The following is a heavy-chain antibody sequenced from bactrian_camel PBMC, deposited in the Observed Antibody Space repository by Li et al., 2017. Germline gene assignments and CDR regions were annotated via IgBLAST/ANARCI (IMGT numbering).Heavy chain of an antibody. D-gene: IGHD1*01. CDR3: ALDRLRCLTAQEAVFFGR. V-gene: IGHV3S66*01. CDR2: ITTGHGSR. CDR1: DLIHTYAQYC. Sequence: VQLVESGGGSVQAGMTLNLSCAAPDLIHTYAQYCMGWFRQAPGEEREAVAAITTGHGSRYYVDSVKGRFSISHDNDKNTVYLQMNSLKPEDTAMYYCALDRLRCLTAQEAVFFGRWGQGTQVTVS. J-gene: IGHJ6*01.